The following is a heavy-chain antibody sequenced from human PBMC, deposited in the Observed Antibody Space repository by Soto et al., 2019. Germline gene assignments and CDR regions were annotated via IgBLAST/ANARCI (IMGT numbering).Heavy chain of an antibody. CDR3: ARDSRSPYCSGGSCPSGDDAFDI. J-gene: IGHJ3*02. Sequence: GGSLRLSCAASGFTFDDYGMSWVRQAPGKGLEWVSGINWNGGSTGYADSVKGRFTISRDNAKNSLYLQMNSLRAEDTALYYCARDSRSPYCSGGSCPSGDDAFDIWGQGTMVTVSS. CDR2: INWNGGST. V-gene: IGHV3-20*04. D-gene: IGHD2-15*01. CDR1: GFTFDDYG.